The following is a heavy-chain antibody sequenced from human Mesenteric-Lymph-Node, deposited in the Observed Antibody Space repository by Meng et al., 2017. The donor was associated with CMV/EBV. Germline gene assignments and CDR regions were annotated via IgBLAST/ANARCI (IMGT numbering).Heavy chain of an antibody. D-gene: IGHD3-10*01. V-gene: IGHV3-74*01. CDR1: GVTFSSYW. Sequence: SGVTFSSYWVHWVRQAPGKGLVWVSRINSVGSSTSYADSVKGRFTISRDNAKNTLYLQMNSLRAEDTAVYYCARLTMVRGVIIPFDYWGQGTLVTVSS. J-gene: IGHJ4*02. CDR3: ARLTMVRGVIIPFDY. CDR2: INSVGSST.